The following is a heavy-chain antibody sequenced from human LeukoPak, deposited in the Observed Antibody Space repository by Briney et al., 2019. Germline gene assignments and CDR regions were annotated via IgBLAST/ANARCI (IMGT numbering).Heavy chain of an antibody. V-gene: IGHV4-59*01. CDR2: IYYSGST. J-gene: IGHJ3*02. CDR3: ARAGGSSWYGAHAFDI. D-gene: IGHD6-13*01. Sequence: SETLSLTCTVSGGSISSYYWSWIRQPPGKGLEWIGYIYYSGSTNYNPSLKSRVTISVDTSKNQFSLKLSSVTAADTAVYYCARAGGSSWYGAHAFDIWRQGTMVTVSS. CDR1: GGSISSYY.